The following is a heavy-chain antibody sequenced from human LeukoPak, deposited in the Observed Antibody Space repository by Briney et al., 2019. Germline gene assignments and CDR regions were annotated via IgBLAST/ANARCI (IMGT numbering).Heavy chain of an antibody. D-gene: IGHD4/OR15-4a*01. CDR2: MNEYGSEI. J-gene: IGHJ4*02. CDR3: ARRAGAYSHPYDY. V-gene: IGHV3-7*03. CDR1: GFIFSDFS. Sequence: PGGSLRLSCAVSGFIFSDFSMSWVRQAPGKGLEWVAKMNEYGSEIFYADSVKGRFTISRDNSKNTLYLQMNSLRAEDTAVYYCARRAGAYSHPYDYWGQGTLVTVSS.